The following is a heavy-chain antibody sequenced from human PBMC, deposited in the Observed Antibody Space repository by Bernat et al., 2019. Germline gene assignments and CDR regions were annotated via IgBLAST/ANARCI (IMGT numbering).Heavy chain of an antibody. CDR3: ARGVRSGSVHLKNYYYYGMDV. D-gene: IGHD1-26*01. J-gene: IGHJ6*02. CDR2: IWYDGSNK. CDR1: GFTFSSYG. Sequence: QVQLVESGGGVVQPGRSLRLSCAASGFTFSSYGMHWVRQAPGKGLEWVAVIWYDGSNKYYADSVKGRFTISRDNSKNTLYLQMNSLRAEDTAVYYCARGVRSGSVHLKNYYYYGMDVWGQGTTVTVSS. V-gene: IGHV3-33*01.